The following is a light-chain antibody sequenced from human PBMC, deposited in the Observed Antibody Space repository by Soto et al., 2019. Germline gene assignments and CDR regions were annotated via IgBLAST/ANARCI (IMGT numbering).Light chain of an antibody. CDR3: QQRGRPLT. CDR1: QNIRTY. V-gene: IGKV3-11*01. Sequence: EIVLTQSPATLSLSPGERAALSCRASQNIRTYLAWYQQKPGQAPSLLIYDASKRATGIPARFSGSGSGTDFTLTISTLEPEDVAVYYWQQRGRPLTFGGGTKVEIK. CDR2: DAS. J-gene: IGKJ4*01.